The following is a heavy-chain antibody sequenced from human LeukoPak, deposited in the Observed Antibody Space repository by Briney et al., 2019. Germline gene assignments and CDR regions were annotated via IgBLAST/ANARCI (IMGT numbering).Heavy chain of an antibody. J-gene: IGHJ4*02. CDR3: AGNRDDYGDSEGSAYDY. CDR1: GYTFTDYY. V-gene: IGHV1-69-2*01. CDR2: VDPEDGET. Sequence: ASVKISCKVSGYTFTDYYMHWVQQAPGKGLEWMGLVDPEDGETIYAEKFQGRVTITADTSTDTAYMELSSLRSEDTAVYYCAGNRDDYGDSEGSAYDYWGQGTLVTVSS. D-gene: IGHD4-17*01.